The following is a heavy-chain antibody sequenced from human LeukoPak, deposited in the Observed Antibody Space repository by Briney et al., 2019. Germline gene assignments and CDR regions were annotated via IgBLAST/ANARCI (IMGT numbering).Heavy chain of an antibody. J-gene: IGHJ4*02. CDR1: GFTFNIYA. Sequence: QAGGSLRLSCAGSGFTFNIYAMNWVRQAPGKGLQWVAAVSGDGQRTFYADSVKGRFTIFRDNSMNTLSLQMNSLRADDTALYYCAKEQDNLLLLSHFDAWGQGILVTVSA. D-gene: IGHD1-14*01. CDR2: VSGDGQRT. CDR3: AKEQDNLLLLSHFDA. V-gene: IGHV3-23*01.